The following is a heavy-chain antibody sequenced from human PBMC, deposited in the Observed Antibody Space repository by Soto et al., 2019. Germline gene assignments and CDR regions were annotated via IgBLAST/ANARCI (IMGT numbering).Heavy chain of an antibody. CDR1: GFTFSSYA. CDR2: ISGSGGST. CDR3: ARRGPGTYFDY. J-gene: IGHJ4*02. D-gene: IGHD6-13*01. V-gene: IGHV3-23*01. Sequence: EVPLLDSGGGLVQPGVSLRLSCAASGFTFSSYAMNWVRQAPGKGLEWVSVISGSGGSTYYADSVKGRFTISRDNSKNTLYLQMNSLRAEDTAVYYCARRGPGTYFDYWGQGTLVTVSS.